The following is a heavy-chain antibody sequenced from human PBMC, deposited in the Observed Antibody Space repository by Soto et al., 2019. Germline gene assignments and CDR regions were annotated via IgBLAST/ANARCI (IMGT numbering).Heavy chain of an antibody. D-gene: IGHD2-15*01. V-gene: IGHV4-30-2*01. CDR3: ARGYYCSGGSCYSSYYYYYGMDV. CDR1: GGSISSGGYS. CDR2: IYHSGST. J-gene: IGHJ6*02. Sequence: PSETLSLTCAVSGGSISSGGYSWSWIRQPPGKGLEWIGYIYHSGSTYYNPSLKSRVTISVDRSKNRFSLKLSSVTAADTAVYYCARGYYCSGGSCYSSYYYYYGMDVWGQGTTVTVSS.